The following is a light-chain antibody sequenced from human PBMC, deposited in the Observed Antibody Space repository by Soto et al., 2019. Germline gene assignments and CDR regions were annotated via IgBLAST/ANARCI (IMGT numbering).Light chain of an antibody. V-gene: IGKV3-20*01. CDR3: QQYGSSPLT. Sequence: EIVLTQSPGTLSLSPGERATLSCRASQTVSSNFLAWFQQKPGQAPRFVIYGASSRATGIPDRFSGSGSGTDFTLTISSLEPEDFAVDYCQQYGSSPLTFGGGTKVVIK. J-gene: IGKJ4*01. CDR1: QTVSSNF. CDR2: GAS.